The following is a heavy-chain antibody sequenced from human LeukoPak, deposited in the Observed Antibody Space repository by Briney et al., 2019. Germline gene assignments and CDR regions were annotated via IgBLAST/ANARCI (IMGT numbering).Heavy chain of an antibody. CDR3: TRRVSATRWFDP. CDR1: GFTFSSHW. V-gene: IGHV3-74*01. Sequence: GGSLRLSCAASGFTFSSHWMHWVRQAPGKGLVWVSRISGDGSATIYADSVKGRFSIYRDNAENTVYLQMNSLTVEDTAVYYCTRRVSATRWFDPWGQGTLVTVSS. J-gene: IGHJ5*02. CDR2: ISGDGSAT. D-gene: IGHD2-15*01.